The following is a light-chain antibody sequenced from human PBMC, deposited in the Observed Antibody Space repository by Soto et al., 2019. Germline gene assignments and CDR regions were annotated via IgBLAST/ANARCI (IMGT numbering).Light chain of an antibody. V-gene: IGLV1-44*01. CDR2: SNN. Sequence: QSVLTQPPSASGTPGQRVTISCSGSSSNIGSNTVNWYQQLPGTAPKHLIFSNNQRPSGVPDRFSGFKSGTSASLAISGLQPEDEADYYCAAWDDSLSWVFGGGTQLTVL. CDR3: AAWDDSLSWV. J-gene: IGLJ3*02. CDR1: SSNIGSNT.